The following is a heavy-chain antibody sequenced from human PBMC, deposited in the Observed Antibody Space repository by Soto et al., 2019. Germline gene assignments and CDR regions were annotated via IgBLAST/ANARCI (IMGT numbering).Heavy chain of an antibody. CDR1: GYTFTSYA. V-gene: IGHV1-3*01. CDR2: INAGNGNT. Sequence: RASVKVSCKASGYTFTSYAMHWVRQAPGQRLEWMGWINAGNGNTKYSQKFQGRVTITRDTSASTAYMELSSLRSEDTAVYYCAREGDTAMGLGAFDIWGQGTMVTVSS. CDR3: AREGDTAMGLGAFDI. D-gene: IGHD5-18*01. J-gene: IGHJ3*02.